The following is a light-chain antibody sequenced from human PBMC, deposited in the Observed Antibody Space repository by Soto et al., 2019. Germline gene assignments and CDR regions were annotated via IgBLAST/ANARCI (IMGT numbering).Light chain of an antibody. CDR2: DAS. V-gene: IGKV3-11*01. CDR3: QQRSTGPTT. CDR1: QSVSSY. J-gene: IGKJ5*01. Sequence: EIVLTQSPATLSLSPGERATLSCRASQSVSSYLAWYQQKPGQAPRLLIYDASNRATGIPARFSGSGSGTDSTPHTTSQEPKNFAFFYCQQRSTGPTTFGKGTQL.